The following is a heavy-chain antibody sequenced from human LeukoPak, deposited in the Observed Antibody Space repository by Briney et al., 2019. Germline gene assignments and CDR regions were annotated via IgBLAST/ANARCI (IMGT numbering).Heavy chain of an antibody. Sequence: GGSLRLSCAASGFTFSSYGMHWVRQAPGKGLEWVAFIRYDGSNKYYADSVKGRFTISRDNSKNTLYLQMNSLRAEDTAAYYCAKDPPQLYTWRGYYFDYWGQGTLVTVSS. V-gene: IGHV3-30*02. CDR2: IRYDGSNK. CDR1: GFTFSSYG. D-gene: IGHD1-1*01. J-gene: IGHJ4*02. CDR3: AKDPPQLYTWRGYYFDY.